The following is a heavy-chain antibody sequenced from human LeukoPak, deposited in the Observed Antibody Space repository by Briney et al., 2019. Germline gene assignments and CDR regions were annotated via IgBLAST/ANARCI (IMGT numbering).Heavy chain of an antibody. Sequence: GGSLRLSCAASGFTFSYYAMSWVRQAPGKGLECVSAISGSGDSTYYADSVKGRFTISRDNSKNTLYLQMNSLRVEDTAMYYCARDGLRRPPTPYCGGDCPLDYWGQGTLVSVSS. J-gene: IGHJ4*02. CDR3: ARDGLRRPPTPYCGGDCPLDY. D-gene: IGHD2-21*02. V-gene: IGHV3-23*01. CDR1: GFTFSYYA. CDR2: ISGSGDST.